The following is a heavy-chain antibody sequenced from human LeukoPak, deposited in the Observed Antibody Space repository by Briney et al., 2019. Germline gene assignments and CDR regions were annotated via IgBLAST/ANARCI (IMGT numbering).Heavy chain of an antibody. CDR3: ARDLASCAGDCYSDGFDY. D-gene: IGHD2-21*02. V-gene: IGHV4-38-2*02. CDR1: GYSISSGYY. Sequence: SETLSLTCTVSGYSISSGYYWGWIRQSPGKGLEWIGSIYHGGSTYYNPSLRSRVIVSVDTSNNQFSLKMSSVTAADTAVYYCARDLASCAGDCYSDGFDYWGQGTPVIASS. J-gene: IGHJ4*02. CDR2: IYHGGST.